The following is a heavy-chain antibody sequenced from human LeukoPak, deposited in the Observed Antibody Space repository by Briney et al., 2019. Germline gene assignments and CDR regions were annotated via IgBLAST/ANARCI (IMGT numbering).Heavy chain of an antibody. Sequence: GGSLRLSCAASGFTFSSHGMHWVRQAPGKGLEGVAVIWYDGGKKYYADTVKGRLTISRDNSKNTLFLQMNSLRAEDTAVYYCARGATIWYGMDVWGQGTTVTVSS. D-gene: IGHD5-24*01. CDR3: ARGATIWYGMDV. CDR2: IWYDGGKK. V-gene: IGHV3-33*01. J-gene: IGHJ6*02. CDR1: GFTFSSHG.